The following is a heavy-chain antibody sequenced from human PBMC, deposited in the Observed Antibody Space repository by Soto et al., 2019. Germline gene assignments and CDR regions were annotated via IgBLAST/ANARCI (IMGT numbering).Heavy chain of an antibody. J-gene: IGHJ6*02. Sequence: SETLSLTCAVYGGSFSGYYWSWIRQPPGKGLEWIGEINHSGSTNYNPSLKSRVTISVDTSKNQFSLKLSSVTAADTAVYYCQYSSSSSDWYYYGMDVWGQGTTVTV. CDR1: GGSFSGYY. CDR2: INHSGST. D-gene: IGHD6-6*01. V-gene: IGHV4-34*01. CDR3: QYSSSSSDWYYYGMDV.